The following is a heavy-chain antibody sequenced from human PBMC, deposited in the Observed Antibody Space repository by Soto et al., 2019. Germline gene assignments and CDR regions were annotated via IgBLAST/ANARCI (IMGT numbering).Heavy chain of an antibody. CDR3: ASPAKYYYGSGSNNWFDR. Sequence: QVQLVQSGAEVKKPGASVKVSCKASGYTFTSYDINWVRQATGQGLEWMGWMNPNSGNTGYAQKFQGRVTMTRNTSISTGDMEMSSRRSEDTAVYYCASPAKYYYGSGSNNWFDRWGQGTLVTVSS. CDR1: GYTFTSYD. CDR2: MNPNSGNT. J-gene: IGHJ5*02. D-gene: IGHD3-10*01. V-gene: IGHV1-8*01.